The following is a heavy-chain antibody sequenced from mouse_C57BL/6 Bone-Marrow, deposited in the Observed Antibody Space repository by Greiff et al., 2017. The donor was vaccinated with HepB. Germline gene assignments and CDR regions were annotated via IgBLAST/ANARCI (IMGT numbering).Heavy chain of an antibody. CDR3: ARGYYGSSPHFDY. V-gene: IGHV1-85*01. D-gene: IGHD1-1*01. CDR2: IFPIDGST. CDR1: GYTFTSSA. Sequence: QVQLKESGPELVKPGASVKLSCQASGYTFTSSAINWVKQRPGQGLVWIGWIFPIDGSTKYNEKFKGTATLTVDTSSSTAYMGLHSLSSEDSAVYFCARGYYGSSPHFDYWGQGTTLTVSS. J-gene: IGHJ2*01.